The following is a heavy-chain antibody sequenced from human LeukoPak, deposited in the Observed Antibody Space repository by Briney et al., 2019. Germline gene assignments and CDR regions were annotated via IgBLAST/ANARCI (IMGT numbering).Heavy chain of an antibody. D-gene: IGHD1-14*01. Sequence: PGGTLRLPRAASGFTLSGHWISGVRQAPGKGLEWVANINQGGSDKYYVDSVKGRFTISRDNANNLLYLQMNSLRGEDTAVYYCTRDRSRAEDDWGQGTLVTVSS. V-gene: IGHV3-7*01. CDR2: INQGGSDK. CDR3: TRDRSRAEDD. CDR1: GFTLSGHW. J-gene: IGHJ4*02.